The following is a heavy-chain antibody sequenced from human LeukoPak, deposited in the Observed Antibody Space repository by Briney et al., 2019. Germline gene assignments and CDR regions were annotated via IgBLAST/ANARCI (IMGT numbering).Heavy chain of an antibody. CDR1: GFTFSSYS. Sequence: GGSLRLSCAASGFTFSSYSMNWVRQAPGKGLEWVSSISSSSSYIYYADSVKGRFTISRDNSKNTLYLQMNSLRAEDTAVYYCAKDRADYFDYWGQGTLVTVSS. V-gene: IGHV3-21*04. D-gene: IGHD4/OR15-4a*01. CDR3: AKDRADYFDY. CDR2: ISSSSSYI. J-gene: IGHJ4*02.